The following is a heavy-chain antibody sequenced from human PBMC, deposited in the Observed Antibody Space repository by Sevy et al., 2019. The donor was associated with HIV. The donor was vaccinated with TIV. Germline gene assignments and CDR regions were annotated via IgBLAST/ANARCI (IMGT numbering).Heavy chain of an antibody. V-gene: IGHV3-48*02. D-gene: IGHD6-13*01. J-gene: IGHJ3*02. Sequence: GGSLRLSCAASGFTFSSYSMNWVRQAPGKGLEWVSYISSSSSTIYYADSVKGRFTISRDNAKNSLDLQMKNLRDEDKAVYYCGRVGQYSSSWIDIWGQGTMVTVSS. CDR3: GRVGQYSSSWIDI. CDR2: ISSSSSTI. CDR1: GFTFSSYS.